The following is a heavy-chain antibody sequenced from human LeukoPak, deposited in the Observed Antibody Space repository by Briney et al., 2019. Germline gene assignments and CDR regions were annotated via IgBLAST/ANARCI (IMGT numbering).Heavy chain of an antibody. V-gene: IGHV3-20*04. CDR2: ISWNGDRT. D-gene: IGHD6-13*01. J-gene: IGHJ4*02. CDR3: AREPKAAAGITYYFDY. CDR1: GFMFDDHG. Sequence: GGSLRLSCGASGFMFDDHGVSWVRQAPGKGLEWVSKISWNGDRTGYADSVKGRFTISRDNAKNSLYLQMNNLRVEDTAFYFCAREPKAAAGITYYFDYWGQGTLVTVSS.